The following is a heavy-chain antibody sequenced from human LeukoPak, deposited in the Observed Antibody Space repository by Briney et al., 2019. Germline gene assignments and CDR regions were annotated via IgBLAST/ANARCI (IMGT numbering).Heavy chain of an antibody. CDR3: ARGYCSGGSCYDWFDP. Sequence: ASVKVSCKASGYTFTSYYMHWVRQAPGKGLEWMGIINPSGGSTSYAQKFQGRVTMTRDTSTSTVYMELSSLRSEDTAVYYCARGYCSGGSCYDWFDPWGQGTLVTVSS. J-gene: IGHJ5*02. CDR2: INPSGGST. V-gene: IGHV1-46*01. CDR1: GYTFTSYY. D-gene: IGHD2-15*01.